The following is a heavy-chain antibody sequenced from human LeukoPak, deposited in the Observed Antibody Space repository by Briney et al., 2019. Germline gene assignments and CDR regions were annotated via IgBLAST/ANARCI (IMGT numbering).Heavy chain of an antibody. J-gene: IGHJ4*02. D-gene: IGHD5-18*01. V-gene: IGHV3-74*01. CDR3: ATGHSYGYDY. Sequence: GGSLRLSCAASGLTFSDFWMHWVRQPPGKGLVWVALVKGGGRTTIYADSVKGRFTISRDNAKNTLYLQMNSLRADDSSVYYCATGHSYGYDYWGQGVLVTVSS. CDR2: VKGGGRTT. CDR1: GLTFSDFW.